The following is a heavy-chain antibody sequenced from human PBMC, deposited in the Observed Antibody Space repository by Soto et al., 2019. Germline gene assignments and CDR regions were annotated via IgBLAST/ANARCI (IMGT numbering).Heavy chain of an antibody. CDR2: IYYSGST. CDR1: GGSISSYY. V-gene: IGHV4-59*01. J-gene: IGHJ4*02. D-gene: IGHD3-22*01. Sequence: SETLSLTCTVSGGSISSYYWSWIRQPPGKGLEWIGYIYYSGSTNYNPSLKSRVTISVDTSKNQFSLKLSSVTAADTAVYYCARGPYYDSSGYRPDYYFDYWGQGTLVTVSS. CDR3: ARGPYYDSSGYRPDYYFDY.